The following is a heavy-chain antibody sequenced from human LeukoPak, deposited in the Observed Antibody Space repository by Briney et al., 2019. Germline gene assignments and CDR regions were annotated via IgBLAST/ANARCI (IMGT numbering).Heavy chain of an antibody. CDR2: IKQDGSEK. D-gene: IGHD6-6*01. J-gene: IGHJ4*02. CDR1: GFTFSSYW. Sequence: GGSLRLSCAASGFTFSSYWMSWVRQAPGKGLEWVANIKQDGSEKYYVDSVKGRFTISRDNAKNSLYLQMNSLRAEDMALYYCAKGLYSSSSGGFDYWGQGTLVTVSS. CDR3: AKGLYSSSSGGFDY. V-gene: IGHV3-7*03.